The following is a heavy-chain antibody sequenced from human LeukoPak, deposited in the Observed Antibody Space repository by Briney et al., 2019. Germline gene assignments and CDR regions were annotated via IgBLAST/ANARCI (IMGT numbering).Heavy chain of an antibody. CDR1: GGTFSSYA. CDR3: ARDGVVGANDYFDY. Sequence: GASVKVSCKASGGTFSSYAISWVRQAPGQGLEWMGGIIPIFGTANYAQKFQGRVTITRDTSASTAYMELSSLRSEDTAVYYCARDGVVGANDYFDYWGQGTLVTVSS. J-gene: IGHJ4*02. CDR2: IIPIFGTA. V-gene: IGHV1-69*05. D-gene: IGHD1-26*01.